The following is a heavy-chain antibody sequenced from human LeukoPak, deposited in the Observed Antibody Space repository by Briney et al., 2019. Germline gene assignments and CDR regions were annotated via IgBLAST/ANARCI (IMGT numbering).Heavy chain of an antibody. J-gene: IGHJ2*01. D-gene: IGHD5-24*01. CDR2: IYYSGST. CDR3: ARGRRDGYNPYWYFDL. Sequence: SETLSLTCTVSGGSISSYYWSWIRQPPGKGLEWIGYIYYSGSTNYNPSPKSRVTISVDTSKNQFSLKLSSVTAADTAVYYCARGRRDGYNPYWYFDLWGRGTLVTVSS. CDR1: GGSISSYY. V-gene: IGHV4-59*01.